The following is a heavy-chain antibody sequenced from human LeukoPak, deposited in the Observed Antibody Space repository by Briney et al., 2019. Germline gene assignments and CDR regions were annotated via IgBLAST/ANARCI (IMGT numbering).Heavy chain of an antibody. CDR2: IYSGTI. CDR1: GSSFSSTW. J-gene: IGHJ4*02. V-gene: IGHV3-53*01. CDR3: ARRAGAYSHPYDY. D-gene: IGHD4/OR15-4a*01. Sequence: GGSLRLSCAASGSSFSSTWMHWVRQAPGKGLEWVSFIYSGTIHYSDSVKGRFTISRDNSKNTLYLQMNSLRAEDTAVYYCARRAGAYSHPYDYWGQGTLVTVSS.